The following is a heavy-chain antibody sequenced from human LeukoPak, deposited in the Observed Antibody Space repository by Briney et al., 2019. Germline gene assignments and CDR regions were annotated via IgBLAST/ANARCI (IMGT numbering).Heavy chain of an antibody. J-gene: IGHJ4*02. D-gene: IGHD2-15*01. CDR3: ARGCGGSPGCFIIDY. V-gene: IGHV3-74*01. CDR1: GFTFSSYW. Sequence: PGGSLRLSCAASGFTFSSYWMYWVRQAPGTGLVWVSRINSDGSSTNYADSVKGRFTISRDNAKNTLYLQMNSLSAEDTAVYYCARGCGGSPGCFIIDYWGQGTLVTVSS. CDR2: INSDGSST.